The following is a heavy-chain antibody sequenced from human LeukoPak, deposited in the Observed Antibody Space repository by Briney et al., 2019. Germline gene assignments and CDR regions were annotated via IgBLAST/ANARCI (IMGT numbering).Heavy chain of an antibody. D-gene: IGHD6-6*01. CDR2: INHSGST. Sequence: SETLSLTCAVYGGSFSGYYWSWIRQPPGKGLEWIGEINHSGSTNYNPSLESRVTISVDTSKNQFSLKLSSVTAADTAVYYCARSIAARNDYWGQGTLVTVSS. CDR3: ARSIAARNDY. V-gene: IGHV4-34*01. J-gene: IGHJ4*02. CDR1: GGSFSGYY.